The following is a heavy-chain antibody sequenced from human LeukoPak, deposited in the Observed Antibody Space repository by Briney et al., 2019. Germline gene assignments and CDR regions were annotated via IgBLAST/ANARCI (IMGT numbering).Heavy chain of an antibody. CDR2: IYYSGST. CDR1: GGSISSYY. D-gene: IGHD3-22*01. V-gene: IGHV4-59*01. J-gene: IGHJ4*02. Sequence: SETLSLTCTVSGGSISSYYWSWIRQPPGKGLEWIGYIYYSGSTNYNPSLKSRVTISVDTSKNQFSLKLSSVTAADTAVYYCARSHSSGYYYLDYWGQGTLVTVSP. CDR3: ARSHSSGYYYLDY.